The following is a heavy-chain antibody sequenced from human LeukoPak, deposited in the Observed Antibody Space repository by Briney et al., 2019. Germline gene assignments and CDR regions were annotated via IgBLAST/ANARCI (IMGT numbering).Heavy chain of an antibody. CDR2: IYYSGST. Sequence: SETLSLTCTVSGYSISSGYYWGWIRQPPGKGLEWIGSIYYSGSTYYNPSLKSRVTISVDTSKNQFSLKLSSVTAADTAVYYCARVDGDEYYYYYMDVWGKGTTVTVSS. V-gene: IGHV4-38-2*02. J-gene: IGHJ6*03. CDR1: GYSISSGYY. CDR3: ARVDGDEYYYYYMDV. D-gene: IGHD4-17*01.